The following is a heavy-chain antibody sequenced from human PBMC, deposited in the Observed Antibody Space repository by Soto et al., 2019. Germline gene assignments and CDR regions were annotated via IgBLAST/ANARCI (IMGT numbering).Heavy chain of an antibody. D-gene: IGHD5-12*01. CDR2: ISGSGGST. J-gene: IGHJ4*02. V-gene: IGHV3-23*01. Sequence: PGGSLRLSCAACGFTFSSYAMSWVRQAPGKGLEWVSAISGSGGSTYYADSVKGRFTISRDNSKNTLYLQMNSLRAEDTAVYYCAKDRDGYKQFYYFDYWGQGTLVTVSS. CDR1: GFTFSSYA. CDR3: AKDRDGYKQFYYFDY.